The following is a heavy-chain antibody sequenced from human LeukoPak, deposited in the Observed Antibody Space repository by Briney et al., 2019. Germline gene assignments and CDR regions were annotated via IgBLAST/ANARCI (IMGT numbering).Heavy chain of an antibody. D-gene: IGHD6-13*01. J-gene: IGHJ6*02. CDR2: IYYSGST. CDR3: ARHSSPSSSWYYYYYYGMDV. CDR1: GGSISSSSYY. V-gene: IGHV4-39*01. Sequence: SQTLSLTCTVSGGSISSSSYYWGWLRQPPGKGLEWIGSIYYSGSTYYNPSLKSRVTISVDTSKNQFSLKLSSVTAADTAVYYCARHSSPSSSWYYYYYYGMDVWGQGTTVTVSS.